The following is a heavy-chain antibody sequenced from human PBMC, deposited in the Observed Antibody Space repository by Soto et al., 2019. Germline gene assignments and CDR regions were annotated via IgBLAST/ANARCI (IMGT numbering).Heavy chain of an antibody. CDR3: VKGYWKGDV. J-gene: IGHJ6*02. Sequence: EVQPLESGGGLVQPGGSLRLSCAASGFTFSTYAMNWVRQAPGNGLEWVSAISGSGGSIHYADSVKGRFTISRDNSKNTLYLQMNSLRDEDTVVYHCVKGYWKGDVWGQGTTVTVSS. D-gene: IGHD1-1*01. V-gene: IGHV3-23*01. CDR2: ISGSGGSI. CDR1: GFTFSTYA.